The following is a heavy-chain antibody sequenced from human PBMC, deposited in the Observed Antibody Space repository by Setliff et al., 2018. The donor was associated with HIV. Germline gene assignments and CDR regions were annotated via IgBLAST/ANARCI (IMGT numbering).Heavy chain of an antibody. CDR2: ISYDGSNK. D-gene: IGHD4-17*01. CDR3: ARESYDYGDYVGSSSFDY. CDR1: RFTFSTYA. Sequence: GGSLRLSCAASRFTFSTYAMHWVRQAPGKGLEWVAIISYDGSNKYYIDSVKGRFTISRDNSKNTLYLQMNSLRAEDTAVYYCARESYDYGDYVGSSSFDYWGQGTLGTAPQ. J-gene: IGHJ4*02. V-gene: IGHV3-30*10.